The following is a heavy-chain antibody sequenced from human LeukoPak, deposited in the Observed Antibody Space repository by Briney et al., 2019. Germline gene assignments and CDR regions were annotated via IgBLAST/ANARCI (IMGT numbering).Heavy chain of an antibody. D-gene: IGHD5-18*01. CDR2: IYYTGTT. CDR1: NGSISSFY. V-gene: IGHV4-59*01. CDR3: ARGYGRYFDY. J-gene: IGHJ4*02. Sequence: SETLSLTCTVSNGSISSFYWTWIRQPPGKGLEWIGYIYYTGTTDYNPSLKSRVAISVDTSKNQFSLKLSSVTAADPAVYYCARGYGRYFDYWGQGTLVTVSS.